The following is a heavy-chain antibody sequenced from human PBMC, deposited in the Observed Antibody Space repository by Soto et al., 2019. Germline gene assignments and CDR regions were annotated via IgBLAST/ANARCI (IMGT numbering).Heavy chain of an antibody. CDR2: ITGSGGST. Sequence: EVQLLESGGGLVQPGGSLRLSCAASGFTFSTYAMIWVRQAPGKGLEWVSVITGSGGSTYYADSVKGRFTISRDTSKNTLFLQMNSLRAEDTAVHYCAKARYGDYGGIDYWGQGTMVTVSS. J-gene: IGHJ4*02. V-gene: IGHV3-23*01. D-gene: IGHD4-17*01. CDR3: AKARYGDYGGIDY. CDR1: GFTFSTYA.